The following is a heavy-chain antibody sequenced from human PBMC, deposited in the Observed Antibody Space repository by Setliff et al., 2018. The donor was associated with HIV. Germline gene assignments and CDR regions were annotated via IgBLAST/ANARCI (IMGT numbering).Heavy chain of an antibody. CDR1: GYSISSGGNY. CDR2: IYYSGET. J-gene: IGHJ2*01. Sequence: SETLSLTCTVSGYSISSGGNYWGWVRQLPGKALEWIGYIYYSGETYYSPSLKSRVTISLDTSQSQFSLSLTSVTAADTAVYYCARRSATHGNWNFDLWGRGTLVTVSS. CDR3: ARRSATHGNWNFDL. V-gene: IGHV4-31*03.